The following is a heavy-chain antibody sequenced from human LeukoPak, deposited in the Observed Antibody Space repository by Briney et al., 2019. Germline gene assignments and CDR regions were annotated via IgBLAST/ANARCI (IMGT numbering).Heavy chain of an antibody. D-gene: IGHD3-9*01. CDR3: AKNWLRGSDY. V-gene: IGHV3-23*01. Sequence: DSVKGRFTISRDNSKNTLYLQMNSLRAEDTAVYYCAKNWLRGSDYSGQGTLVTVSS. J-gene: IGHJ4*02.